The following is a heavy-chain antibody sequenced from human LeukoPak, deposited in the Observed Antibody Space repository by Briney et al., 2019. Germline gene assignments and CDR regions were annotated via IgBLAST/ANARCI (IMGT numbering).Heavy chain of an antibody. V-gene: IGHV3-43*02. CDR3: VKVINDELGY. Sequence: GGSLRLSCAASGFTFDDYAMHWVRQAPGKGLEWVSLISGDGGSTYYADSVKGRFTISRDNSKNSLYLQMNSLRTEDTALYYCVKVINDELGYWGQGTLVTVSS. CDR1: GFTFDDYA. CDR2: ISGDGGST. D-gene: IGHD1-1*01. J-gene: IGHJ4*02.